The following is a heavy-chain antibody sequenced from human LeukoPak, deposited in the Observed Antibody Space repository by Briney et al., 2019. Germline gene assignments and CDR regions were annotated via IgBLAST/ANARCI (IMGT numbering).Heavy chain of an antibody. J-gene: IGHJ6*02. D-gene: IGHD6-19*01. Sequence: GRSLRLSCAASGFTFDDYAMRWVRQAPGKGLEWVSGISWNSGSIGYADSVKGRFTISRDNAKNSLYLQMNSLRAEDTALYYCAKDIKGAVAGKGYYYYGMDVWGQGTTVTVSS. CDR3: AKDIKGAVAGKGYYYYGMDV. CDR1: GFTFDDYA. V-gene: IGHV3-9*01. CDR2: ISWNSGSI.